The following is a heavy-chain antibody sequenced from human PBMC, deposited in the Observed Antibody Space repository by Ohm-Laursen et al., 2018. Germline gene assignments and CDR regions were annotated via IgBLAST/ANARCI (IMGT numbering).Heavy chain of an antibody. Sequence: SSVKVSCKASGGTFSSYAISWVRQAPGQGLEWMGIINPSGGSTSYAQKFQGRVTMTRDTSTSTVYMELSSLRSEDTAVYYCARDSYDYGGNGGFDYWGQGTLVTVSS. J-gene: IGHJ4*02. D-gene: IGHD4-23*01. CDR2: INPSGGST. V-gene: IGHV1-46*01. CDR3: ARDSYDYGGNGGFDY. CDR1: GGTFSSYA.